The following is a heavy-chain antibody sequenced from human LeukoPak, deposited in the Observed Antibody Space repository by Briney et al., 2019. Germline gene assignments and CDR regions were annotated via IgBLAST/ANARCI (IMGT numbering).Heavy chain of an antibody. CDR1: GGTFSSYA. CDR3: ARLESYGHESPFDY. Sequence: SVKVSCKASGGTFSSYAISWVRQAPGQGLEWTGGIIPIFGTANYAQKFQGRVTITADESMSTAYMELSSLRSEDTAVYYCARLESYGHESPFDYWGQGTLVTVSS. D-gene: IGHD5-18*01. CDR2: IIPIFGTA. V-gene: IGHV1-69*01. J-gene: IGHJ4*02.